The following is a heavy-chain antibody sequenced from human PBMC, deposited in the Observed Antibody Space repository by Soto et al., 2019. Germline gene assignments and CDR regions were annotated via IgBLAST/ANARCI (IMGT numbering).Heavy chain of an antibody. CDR1: GYSFTSYW. CDR3: ARFGTHDYGERWYYYGMDV. CDR2: IYPGDSDT. J-gene: IGHJ6*02. D-gene: IGHD4-17*01. Sequence: GESLKISCKGSGYSFTSYWIGWVRQMPGKGLEWMGIIYPGDSDTRYSPSFQGQVTISADKSISTAYLQWSSLKASDTAMYYCARFGTHDYGERWYYYGMDVWGQGTTVTVSS. V-gene: IGHV5-51*01.